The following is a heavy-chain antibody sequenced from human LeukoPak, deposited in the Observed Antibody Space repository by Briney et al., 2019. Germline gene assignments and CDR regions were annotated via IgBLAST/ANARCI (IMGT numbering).Heavy chain of an antibody. V-gene: IGHV3-7*02. D-gene: IGHD3-22*01. CDR2: IKQDGSEK. CDR3: AKGRRGSSYVHYFDT. J-gene: IGHJ1*01. CDR1: GFTFSSYW. Sequence: GGSLRLSCAASGFTFSSYWMSWVRQAPGKGLEWVANIKQDGSEKYYVDSVKGRFTISRDNAKNSLYLQMNSLRAEDTAVYYCAKGRRGSSYVHYFDTWGQGTLVIVSS.